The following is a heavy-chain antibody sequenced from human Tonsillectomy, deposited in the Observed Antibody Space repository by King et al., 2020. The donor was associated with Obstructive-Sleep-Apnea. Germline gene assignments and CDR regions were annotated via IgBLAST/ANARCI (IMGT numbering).Heavy chain of an antibody. CDR1: GGSFSDYY. CDR2: INHSGST. V-gene: IGHV4-34*01. D-gene: IGHD6-13*01. J-gene: IGHJ5*02. CDR3: ARGSGAAAVNWFDP. Sequence: VQLQQWGAGLLKSSETLSLTCAVFGGSFSDYYWSWIRQPPEKGLEWMGEINHSGSTNYNPSLKSRVTISVDTSKNQFSLKLSSVTAADTAVYYCARGSGAAAVNWFDPWGQGTLVTVSS.